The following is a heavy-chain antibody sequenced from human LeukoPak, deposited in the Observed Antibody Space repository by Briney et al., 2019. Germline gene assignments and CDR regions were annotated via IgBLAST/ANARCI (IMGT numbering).Heavy chain of an antibody. Sequence: IPSETLSLTCAVYGGSFSGYYWSWIRQPPGKGLEWIGEINHSGSTNYNPSLKSRVTISVDTSKNQFSLKLSSVTAADTAVYYCARDHGDGYHTYYFDYWGQGTLVTVSS. V-gene: IGHV4-34*01. J-gene: IGHJ4*02. CDR3: ARDHGDGYHTYYFDY. D-gene: IGHD5-24*01. CDR2: INHSGST. CDR1: GGSFSGYY.